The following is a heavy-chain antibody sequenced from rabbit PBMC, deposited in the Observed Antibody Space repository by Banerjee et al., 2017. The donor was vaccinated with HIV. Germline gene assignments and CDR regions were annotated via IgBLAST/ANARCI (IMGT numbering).Heavy chain of an antibody. J-gene: IGHJ4*01. Sequence: QEQLVESGGGLVKPEGSLKLSCTASGFSFSNKAVMCWVRQAPGKGLEWIACINAVTGKAVYASWAKGRFTFSKTSSTTVTLQMTSLTAADTATYFCARGVNGGFNLWGPGTLVTVS. D-gene: IGHD2-1*01. CDR3: ARGVNGGFNL. CDR2: INAVTGKA. V-gene: IGHV1S45*01. CDR1: GFSFSNKAV.